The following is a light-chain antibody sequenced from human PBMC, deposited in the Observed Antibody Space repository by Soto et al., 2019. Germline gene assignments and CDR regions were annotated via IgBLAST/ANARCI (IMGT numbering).Light chain of an antibody. CDR1: SSDVGGYDY. J-gene: IGLJ1*01. Sequence: QSVLTQPASVSGSPGQSIAISCTGTSSDVGGYDYVSWYQQQPDKAPKLMIYEVTKRTSGVSNRFSGSKSGNTASLTISGLQSEDEADYYCSSHTSGSTRVFGTGTKVTVL. CDR2: EVT. V-gene: IGLV2-14*01. CDR3: SSHTSGSTRV.